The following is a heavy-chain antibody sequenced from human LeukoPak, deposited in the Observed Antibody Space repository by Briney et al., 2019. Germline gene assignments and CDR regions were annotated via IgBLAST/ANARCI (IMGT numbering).Heavy chain of an antibody. Sequence: PGGSLRLSCAASGFTFSSSAMSWVRQAPGKGLEWVSGISGSDGGTYYADSVKGRFTISRDNSKNTLYLQMNSLRAEDTALYYCAKDPRTVPGYYFDYWGQGTLVTVYS. D-gene: IGHD2-2*01. V-gene: IGHV3-23*01. CDR3: AKDPRTVPGYYFDY. CDR2: ISGSDGGT. CDR1: GFTFSSSA. J-gene: IGHJ4*02.